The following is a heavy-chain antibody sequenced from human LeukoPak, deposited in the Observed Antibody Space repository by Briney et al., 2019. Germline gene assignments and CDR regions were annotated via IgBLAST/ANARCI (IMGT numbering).Heavy chain of an antibody. V-gene: IGHV3-74*01. CDR1: GFTLSDYW. D-gene: IGHD6-6*01. Sequence: GGSLRLSCAASGFTLSDYWMHWVRQGPGKGLVWVSRINPDGSSTNDADFVKGRFTISRDNAKNTLNLQMNSLRAEDTAVYYCVRSTAVLPFDYWGQGIPLPVSS. CDR3: VRSTAVLPFDY. J-gene: IGHJ4*02. CDR2: INPDGSST.